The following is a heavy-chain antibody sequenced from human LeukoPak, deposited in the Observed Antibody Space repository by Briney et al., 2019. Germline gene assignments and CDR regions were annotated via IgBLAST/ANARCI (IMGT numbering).Heavy chain of an antibody. D-gene: IGHD4-17*01. V-gene: IGHV3-30*02. CDR1: GFTFSSYS. J-gene: IGHJ6*03. CDR3: AKEATVTQNYYYYYMDV. Sequence: GGSLRLSCAASGFTFSSYSMNWVRQAPGKGLEWVAFIRYDGSNKYYADSVKGRFTISRDNSKNTLYLQMNSLRAEDTAVYYCAKEATVTQNYYYYYMDVWGKGTTVTVSS. CDR2: IRYDGSNK.